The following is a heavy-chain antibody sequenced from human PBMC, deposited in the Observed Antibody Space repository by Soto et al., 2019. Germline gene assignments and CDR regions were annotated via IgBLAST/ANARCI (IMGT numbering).Heavy chain of an antibody. CDR2: TYYRSKWYN. CDR3: ARDRGIYSSGWYERWFDP. CDR1: GDRVSSYSAA. Sequence: SQTLSLTCAICGDRVSSYSAAWNWVRQSPSRGLEWLGRTYYRSKWYNDYAVSLKSRITINPGTSKNRFSLQLNSVTPEDTAVYYCARDRGIYSSGWYERWFDPWGQGTLVTVSS. V-gene: IGHV6-1*01. J-gene: IGHJ5*02. D-gene: IGHD6-19*01.